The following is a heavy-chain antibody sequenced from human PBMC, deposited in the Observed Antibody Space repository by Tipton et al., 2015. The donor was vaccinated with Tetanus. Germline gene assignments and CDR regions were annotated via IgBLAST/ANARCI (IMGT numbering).Heavy chain of an antibody. CDR2: ISVRGSHT. J-gene: IGHJ5*02. V-gene: IGHV3-23*01. CDR1: GFTFSTYW. CDR3: AKDPASRGWFDP. Sequence: SLRLSCEASGFTFSTYWMHWVRQAPGKGLEWVSGISVRGSHTYYADPVKGRFSISRDNSKNTVYLQMNSLRDEDTAVYYCAKDPASRGWFDPWGQGTLVSVSS.